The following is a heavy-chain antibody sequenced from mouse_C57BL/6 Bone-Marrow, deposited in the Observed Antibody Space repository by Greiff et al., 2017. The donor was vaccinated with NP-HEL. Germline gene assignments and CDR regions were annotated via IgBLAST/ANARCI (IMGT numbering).Heavy chain of an antibody. V-gene: IGHV8-12*01. J-gene: IGHJ3*01. Sequence: QVTLKESGPGILQSSQTLSLTCSFSGFSLSTSGMGVSWIRQPSGKGLEWLAHIYWDDDKRYNPSLKRRLTISKDTSRNQVFLKITSVDTADTATYYCARRNIGRYGSSPWFAYWGQGTLVTVSA. CDR2: IYWDDDK. CDR3: ARRNIGRYGSSPWFAY. D-gene: IGHD1-1*01. CDR1: GFSLSTSGMG.